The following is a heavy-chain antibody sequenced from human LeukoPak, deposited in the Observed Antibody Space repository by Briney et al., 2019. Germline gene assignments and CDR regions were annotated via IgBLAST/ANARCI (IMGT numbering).Heavy chain of an antibody. J-gene: IGHJ4*02. Sequence: GGSLRLSCAASGFTFSSYSMNWVRQAPGKGLEWVSSISSSYIYYADSVKGRFTISRDNSKNTLYLQMNSLRAEDTAVYYCARDHYYGSGSYYNRYYFDYWGQGTLVTVSS. V-gene: IGHV3-21*01. D-gene: IGHD3-10*01. CDR2: ISSSYI. CDR1: GFTFSSYS. CDR3: ARDHYYGSGSYYNRYYFDY.